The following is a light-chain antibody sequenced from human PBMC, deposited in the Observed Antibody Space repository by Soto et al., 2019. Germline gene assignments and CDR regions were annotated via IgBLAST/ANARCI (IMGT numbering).Light chain of an antibody. V-gene: IGKV3-15*01. CDR1: QSIHDK. Sequence: EIVMTQSPATLSVSPGERVSLSCRASQSIHDKLAWFQQKPGQTPRLLSYDASTRATGIPGSFSGSGSGTEFTRPISSLQSEDFAVYYCQQYNRWPLTVGGGTEVEIK. J-gene: IGKJ4*01. CDR3: QQYNRWPLT. CDR2: DAS.